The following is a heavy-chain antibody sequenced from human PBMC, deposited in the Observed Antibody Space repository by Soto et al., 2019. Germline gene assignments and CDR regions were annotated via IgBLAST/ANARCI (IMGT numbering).Heavy chain of an antibody. Sequence: GASVKVSCKASGYTFTSYGISWVRQAPGQGLEWMGWISAYNGNTNYAQKLQGRVTMTTGTSTSTAYMELRSLRSDDTAVYYCARSASVVYAIRYWFDPWGQGTLVTVSS. V-gene: IGHV1-18*01. J-gene: IGHJ5*02. CDR1: GYTFTSYG. CDR2: ISAYNGNT. CDR3: ARSASVVYAIRYWFDP. D-gene: IGHD2-8*02.